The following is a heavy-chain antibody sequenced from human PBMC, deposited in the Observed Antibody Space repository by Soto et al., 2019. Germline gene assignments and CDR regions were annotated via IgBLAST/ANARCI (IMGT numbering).Heavy chain of an antibody. V-gene: IGHV3-30*18. CDR3: ANIPYGSGSYQYYYYYYYMDV. D-gene: IGHD3-10*01. CDR2: ISYDGSNK. J-gene: IGHJ6*03. CDR1: GFTFSSYG. Sequence: GGSLRLSCAASGFTFSSYGMHWVRQAPGKGLEWVAVISYDGSNKYYADSVKGRFTISRDTSKNTLYLQMNSLRAEYTAVYYCANIPYGSGSYQYYYYYYYMDVWGKGTTVTVSS.